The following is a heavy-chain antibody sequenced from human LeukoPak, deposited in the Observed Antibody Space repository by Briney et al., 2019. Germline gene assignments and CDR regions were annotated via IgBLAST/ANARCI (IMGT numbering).Heavy chain of an antibody. J-gene: IGHJ4*02. CDR1: GFTFSRHW. CDR3: ARDNGWSADF. V-gene: IGHV3-7*03. D-gene: IGHD2-15*01. CDR2: IKQDGSAK. Sequence: GGSLRLSCAASGFTFSRHWMYWVRQAPGKGLEWVANIKQDGSAKPYVDSVKGRFTISRDNAKNSLFLQMNSLRAEDTAVYYCARDNGWSADFWGQGTLVTVSP.